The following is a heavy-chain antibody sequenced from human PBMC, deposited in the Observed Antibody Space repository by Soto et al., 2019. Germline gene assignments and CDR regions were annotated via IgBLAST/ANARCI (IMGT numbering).Heavy chain of an antibody. Sequence: PGESLKISCKGSGYSFTSYWIGWVRQMPGKGLEWMGIIYPGDSDTRYSPSFQGQVTISADKSISTAYLQWSSLKASDTAMYYCARHRLTYSGCDGYSEGWADYYYYGMDVWGQGTTVTVSS. J-gene: IGHJ6*02. CDR1: GYSFTSYW. V-gene: IGHV5-51*01. CDR2: IYPGDSDT. D-gene: IGHD2-21*02. CDR3: ARHRLTYSGCDGYSEGWADYYYYGMDV.